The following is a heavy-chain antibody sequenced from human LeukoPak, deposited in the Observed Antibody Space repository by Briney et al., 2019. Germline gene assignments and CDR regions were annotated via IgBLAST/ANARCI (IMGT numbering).Heavy chain of an antibody. CDR1: EFTFSTYA. CDR2: IATDGGER. V-gene: IGHV3-30-3*01. D-gene: IGHD5-18*01. J-gene: IGHJ4*02. CDR3: ARARGDSSPAGRYFDY. Sequence: PGGSLRLSCAASEFTFSTYAMHWVRQAPGKGLEWVALIATDGGERYYADSVKGRFTISRDNSKNTLYVQMNSLRPEDTAIYYCARARGDSSPAGRYFDYWGQGAPVTVSS.